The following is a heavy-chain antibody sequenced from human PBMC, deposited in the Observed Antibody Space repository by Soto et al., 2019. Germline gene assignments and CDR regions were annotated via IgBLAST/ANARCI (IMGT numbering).Heavy chain of an antibody. V-gene: IGHV3-11*01. Sequence: QVQLVESGGGLVKPGGSLRLSCAASGFTFSDYDMSWIRQAPGKGLEWVSSISSRASTIYYADSVKGRFTISRDNAKESLYLQMNSLRAEDTAVYHCARDPWVLTPRYFDLWGRGTLVTVSS. CDR1: GFTFSDYD. CDR3: ARDPWVLTPRYFDL. D-gene: IGHD2-15*01. CDR2: ISSRASTI. J-gene: IGHJ2*01.